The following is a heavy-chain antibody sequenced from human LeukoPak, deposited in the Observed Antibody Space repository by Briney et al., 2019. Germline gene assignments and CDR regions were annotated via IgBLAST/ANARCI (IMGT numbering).Heavy chain of an antibody. Sequence: SETLSLTCTVSGGSISSYYWSWIRQPPGKGLEWIGYIYYSGSTNYNPSLKSRVTISVDTSKNQFSLKLSSVTAADTAVYYCARQPLSYGDGPFDYWGQGTLVTVSS. CDR1: GGSISSYY. CDR2: IYYSGST. D-gene: IGHD4-17*01. J-gene: IGHJ4*02. V-gene: IGHV4-59*08. CDR3: ARQPLSYGDGPFDY.